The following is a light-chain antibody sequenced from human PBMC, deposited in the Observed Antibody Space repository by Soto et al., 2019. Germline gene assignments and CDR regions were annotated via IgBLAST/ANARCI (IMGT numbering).Light chain of an antibody. CDR3: KQSYSTLWT. CDR2: AAY. J-gene: IGKJ1*01. Sequence: DIQMTQSQSSMSASIGDRVTISCRASQDISSSLNWYQQKPGKAHKLLIYAAYSLQSGVQSRFSGSGSGTDFTLTIRSLQPEDFATYYCKQSYSTLWTFGQGTKVDI. V-gene: IGKV1-39*01. CDR1: QDISSS.